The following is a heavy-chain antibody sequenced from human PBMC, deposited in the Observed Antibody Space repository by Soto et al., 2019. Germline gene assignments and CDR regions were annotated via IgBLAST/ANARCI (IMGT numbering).Heavy chain of an antibody. V-gene: IGHV1-18*01. D-gene: IGHD3-10*01. CDR3: ARYGSGYYLDY. CDR2: ISVYTGNT. Sequence: QVQLVQSGLEVKKPGASVKVSCKASGYTFTSYGISWVRQAPGQGREWMGWISVYTGNTKYAQNFQGRVTMTTDKSTTTAYMELRSLRSDDTAVYYCARYGSGYYLDYWGQGTLVTVSS. CDR1: GYTFTSYG. J-gene: IGHJ4*02.